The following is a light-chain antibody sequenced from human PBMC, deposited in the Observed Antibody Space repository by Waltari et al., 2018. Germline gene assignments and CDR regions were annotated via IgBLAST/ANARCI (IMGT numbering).Light chain of an antibody. Sequence: EIVLTQSPGTLSLSPGERATLSCRASQSVSSNYLAWYQQKPGQAPRLLIYGASSGATGIPDRFSGRGSGTDFTLTISKLGPEDFAVYYFQQDGRSLTFGGGTKVEIK. CDR2: GAS. V-gene: IGKV3-20*01. CDR3: QQDGRSLT. J-gene: IGKJ4*01. CDR1: QSVSSNY.